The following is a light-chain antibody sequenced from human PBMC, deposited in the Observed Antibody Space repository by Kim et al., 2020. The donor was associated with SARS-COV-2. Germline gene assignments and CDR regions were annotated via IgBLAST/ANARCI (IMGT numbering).Light chain of an antibody. V-gene: IGLV2-14*03. Sequence: LTQPASVSGSPGQSITISCTGTSSDVGGYKFVSWYQHHPGKAPKLMIYDVTERPSGVSDRFSGSKSGNTASLTISGLQTDDEADYYCNSYVSGSTLYVFGTGTKVTVL. CDR1: SSDVGGYKF. CDR2: DVT. CDR3: NSYVSGSTLYV. J-gene: IGLJ1*01.